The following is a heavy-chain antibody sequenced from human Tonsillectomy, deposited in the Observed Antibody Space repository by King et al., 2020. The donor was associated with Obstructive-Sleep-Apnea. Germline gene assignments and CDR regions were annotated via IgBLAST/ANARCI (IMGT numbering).Heavy chain of an antibody. CDR3: AKGWSRRDFNDAFDI. V-gene: IGHV3-30*18. Sequence: VQLVESGGGVVQPGRSLRLSCAASGFTFSSYGMHWVRQAPGKGLEWVAVISYDGSNKYYADSVKGRFTISRDNSKNTLYLQMNSLRAEDTAVYYCAKGWSRRDFNDAFDIWGQGTMVTVSS. J-gene: IGHJ3*02. CDR2: ISYDGSNK. D-gene: IGHD6-6*01. CDR1: GFTFSSYG.